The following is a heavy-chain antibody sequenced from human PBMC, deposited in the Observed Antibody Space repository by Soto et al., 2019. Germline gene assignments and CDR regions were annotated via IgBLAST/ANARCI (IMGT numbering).Heavy chain of an antibody. CDR2: INPTGGGT. CDR1: GYTFTSYY. Sequence: QVQLVQSGAEVKKPGASVKVSCKASGYTFTSYYLHWVRQAPGQGLEWMGIINPTGGGTTYAQKFQGRVTMTRDASTSTVYMELSSLRYEDTAVYYCARVRTGEELDYWGQGTLVTVSS. CDR3: ARVRTGEELDY. V-gene: IGHV1-46*01. J-gene: IGHJ4*02. D-gene: IGHD7-27*01.